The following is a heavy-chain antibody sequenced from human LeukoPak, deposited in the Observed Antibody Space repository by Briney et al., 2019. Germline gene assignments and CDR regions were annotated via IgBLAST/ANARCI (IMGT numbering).Heavy chain of an antibody. D-gene: IGHD3-16*01. CDR3: AKRSSLGGAFDY. CDR2: ITGNGDGT. CDR1: GFTFSNYG. Sequence: PGGSLRLSCVVSGFTFSNYGMSWVRQAPGKGLEWVSAITGNGDGTYYADSVKGRFTISRDNSKNTLYLHVNTLRVDDTAVYYRAKRSSLGGAFDYWGQGTLVTVSS. V-gene: IGHV3-23*01. J-gene: IGHJ4*02.